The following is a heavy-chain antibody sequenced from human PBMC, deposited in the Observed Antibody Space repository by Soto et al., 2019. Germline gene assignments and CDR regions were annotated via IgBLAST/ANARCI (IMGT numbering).Heavy chain of an antibody. V-gene: IGHV1-69*06. CDR2: IIPIFGTA. Sequence: LVKVSCKASGGTFSSYAISWVRQAPGQGLEWMGGIIPIFGTANYAQKFQGRVTITADKSTSTAYMELSSLRSEDTAVYYCAREPEPNGFYTWGQRAVLTISA. J-gene: IGHJ5*02. CDR1: GGTFSSYA. CDR3: AREPEPNGFYT. D-gene: IGHD1-1*01.